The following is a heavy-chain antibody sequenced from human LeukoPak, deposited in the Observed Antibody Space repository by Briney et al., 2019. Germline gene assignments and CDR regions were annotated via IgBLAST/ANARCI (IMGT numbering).Heavy chain of an antibody. D-gene: IGHD3-10*01. Sequence: ASVKVSCKASGYTFTGYYMHWVRQAPGQGLEWMGWINPNSGGTNYAQKFQGRVTMTRDTSISTAYMELSRLRSDDTAVYYCARVPMVRGVISLLGYWGQGTLVTVSS. CDR2: INPNSGGT. V-gene: IGHV1-2*02. CDR1: GYTFTGYY. CDR3: ARVPMVRGVISLLGY. J-gene: IGHJ4*02.